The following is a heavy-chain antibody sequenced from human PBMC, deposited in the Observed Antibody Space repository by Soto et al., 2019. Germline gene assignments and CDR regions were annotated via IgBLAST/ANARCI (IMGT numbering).Heavy chain of an antibody. CDR3: ARDRGYPDSFDI. D-gene: IGHD2-2*01. J-gene: IGHJ3*02. CDR1: GFPFGPFY. CDR2: INGDGTTT. V-gene: IGHV3-74*01. Sequence: PGGSLRLSCAASGFPFGPFYMHWVRQAPGEGLEWVSHINGDGTTTVYADSVKGRFTISRDNAKNTLYLQMTSLRAEDTAVYYCARDRGYPDSFDIWGQGTMVTVSS.